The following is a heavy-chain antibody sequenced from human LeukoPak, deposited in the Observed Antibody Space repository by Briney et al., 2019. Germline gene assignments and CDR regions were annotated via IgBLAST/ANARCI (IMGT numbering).Heavy chain of an antibody. CDR3: AREEWGLSGTTFLTEANWFDP. V-gene: IGHV1-69*04. CDR1: GGTFSSYA. D-gene: IGHD1-26*01. Sequence: GASVKVSCKASGGTFSSYAISWVRQAPGQGREWMGRIIPILGTANYAQKFQGRVTITADKSTSTAYMELSSLRSEDTAVYYCAREEWGLSGTTFLTEANWFDPWGQGTLVTVSS. CDR2: IIPILGTA. J-gene: IGHJ5*02.